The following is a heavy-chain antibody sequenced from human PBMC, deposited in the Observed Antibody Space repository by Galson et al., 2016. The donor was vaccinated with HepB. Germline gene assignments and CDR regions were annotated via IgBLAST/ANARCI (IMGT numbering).Heavy chain of an antibody. D-gene: IGHD3-22*01. Sequence: QSGAEVKKPGESLRISCGVSGYSFTSYCINWVRQMPGKGLEWMGRIDPSDSYINYSPSFQGHISISADNSISTAYLQWRSLQASDTAMYFCARQDYDSSGHYCFDSWGQGTLVTGSS. CDR1: GYSFTSYC. J-gene: IGHJ4*02. CDR2: IDPSDSYI. V-gene: IGHV5-10-1*01. CDR3: ARQDYDSSGHYCFDS.